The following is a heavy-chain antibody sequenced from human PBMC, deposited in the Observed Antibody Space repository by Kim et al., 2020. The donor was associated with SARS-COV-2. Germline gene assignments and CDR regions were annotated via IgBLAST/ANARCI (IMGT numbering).Heavy chain of an antibody. Sequence: SVKGRFTISRDNSKNTLYLQMNSLRAEDTAVYYCARDQGDSSWGALDFDYWGQGTLVTVSS. J-gene: IGHJ4*02. V-gene: IGHV3-30*07. CDR3: ARDQGDSSWGALDFDY. D-gene: IGHD6-13*01.